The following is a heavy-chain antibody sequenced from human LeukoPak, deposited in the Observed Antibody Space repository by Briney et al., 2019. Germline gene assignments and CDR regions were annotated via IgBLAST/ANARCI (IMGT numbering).Heavy chain of an antibody. V-gene: IGHV3-7*05. Sequence: GGSLRLSCAASGFTFSSYWMTWVRQAPGKGLEWVANIKQDGREKYYADSVKGRFIISRDNTKNSLYLQMNSLRAEDTAVFYCARVSRRFYYYNGMDVWGQGTTVTVSS. CDR1: GFTFSSYW. CDR2: IKQDGREK. J-gene: IGHJ6*02. CDR3: ARVSRRFYYYNGMDV. D-gene: IGHD3-16*01.